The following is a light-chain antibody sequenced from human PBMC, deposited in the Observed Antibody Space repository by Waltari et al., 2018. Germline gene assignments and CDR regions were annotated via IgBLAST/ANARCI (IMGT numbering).Light chain of an antibody. CDR2: ETS. Sequence: VLTQSPATLSLSPGERATLSCRASETIGRSLAWYQQRPGQAPRLLIYETSNRDTGIPARFSGSGSGTDFTLTISSLESEDFAVYYCQQRFNWIFTFGPGTKVDI. V-gene: IGKV3-11*01. CDR3: QQRFNWIFT. CDR1: ETIGRS. J-gene: IGKJ3*01.